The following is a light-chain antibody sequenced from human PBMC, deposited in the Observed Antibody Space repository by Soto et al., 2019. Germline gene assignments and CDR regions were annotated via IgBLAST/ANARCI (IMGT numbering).Light chain of an antibody. V-gene: IGLV2-14*01. J-gene: IGLJ1*01. CDR1: SSDVGGYNY. CDR2: EVS. CDR3: SSYTRSSTSYV. Sequence: SVLTQPAPVTGSPGQSITISCTGTSSDVGGYNYVSWYQQHPGKAPKLMIYEVSNRPSRVSNRFSGSKSGNTASLTISGLQAEDEADYYCSSYTRSSTSYVFGAGTKVTVL.